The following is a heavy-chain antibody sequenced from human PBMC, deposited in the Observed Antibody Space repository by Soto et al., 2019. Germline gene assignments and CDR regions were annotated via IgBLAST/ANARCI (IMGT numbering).Heavy chain of an antibody. CDR3: ARQHDIVLVPAAG. CDR2: IRSKANSYAT. D-gene: IGHD2-2*01. Sequence: EVQLVESGGGLVQPGGSLKLSCAASGFTFSGSAVHWVRQASGKGLEWVGRIRSKANSYATAYAASVKGRFTISRDDSKNTAYLQMNRLKTEDTAVYYCARQHDIVLVPAAGWGQGTLVTVSS. J-gene: IGHJ4*02. V-gene: IGHV3-73*01. CDR1: GFTFSGSA.